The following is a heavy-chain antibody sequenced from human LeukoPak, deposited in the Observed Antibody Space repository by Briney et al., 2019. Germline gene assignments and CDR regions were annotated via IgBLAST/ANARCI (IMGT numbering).Heavy chain of an antibody. CDR1: GYGITGYY. J-gene: IGHJ4*02. D-gene: IGHD1-26*01. CDR2: INPNNGGT. Sequence: ASVKVSCQASGYGITGYYIHWVRQAPGQGLEWMGRINPNNGGTNSAQTFQGRITMTRDTSISIVYMEVTRLRSDDTAVYYCARDRWDDTVSYFDYWGQGTLVTVSS. CDR3: ARDRWDDTVSYFDY. V-gene: IGHV1-2*06.